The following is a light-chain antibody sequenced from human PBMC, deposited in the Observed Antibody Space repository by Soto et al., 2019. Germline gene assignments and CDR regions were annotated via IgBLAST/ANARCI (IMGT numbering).Light chain of an antibody. CDR2: EVS. V-gene: IGLV2-14*03. CDR3: TSFAPGRIYV. Sequence: QSAVTQPASVSVSPGQSISISCIGTSSDIGAYDLVSRYQQHPGRAPKLIIYEVSHRFSGLSYRFSGSKSGNTASLTISGLQAEDEGDYYCTSFAPGRIYVFGSGTKVTVL. J-gene: IGLJ1*01. CDR1: SSDIGAYDL.